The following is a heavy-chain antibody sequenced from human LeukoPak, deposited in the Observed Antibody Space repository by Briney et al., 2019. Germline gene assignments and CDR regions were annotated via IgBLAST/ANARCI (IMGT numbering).Heavy chain of an antibody. D-gene: IGHD6-13*01. V-gene: IGHV3-23*01. CDR1: GFTFSSYA. CDR3: AKAGGSWYQSFDY. Sequence: GGSLMLSCAASGFTFSSYAMSWVRQAPGKGLEWVSAISGSGGSTYYADSVKGRFTISRDNSKNTLYLQMNSLRAEDTAVYYCAKAGGSWYQSFDYWGQGTLVTVSS. J-gene: IGHJ4*02. CDR2: ISGSGGST.